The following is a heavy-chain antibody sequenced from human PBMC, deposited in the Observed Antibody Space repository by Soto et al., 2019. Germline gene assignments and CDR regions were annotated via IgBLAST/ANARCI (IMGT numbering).Heavy chain of an antibody. CDR2: IYYRGST. V-gene: IGHV4-31*03. D-gene: IGHD1-26*01. CDR3: ARVIVGAPDYYGMSV. CDR1: GGSISSGGYY. J-gene: IGHJ6*02. Sequence: QVQLQESGPGLVKPSQTLSLTCTVSGGSISSGGYYWSWIRQHPGKGLEWIGYIYYRGSTYYNPSLKSRVTISVDPSKSQSSLKLSSVTAADTAVYYCARVIVGAPDYYGMSVWGQGTTVTVSS.